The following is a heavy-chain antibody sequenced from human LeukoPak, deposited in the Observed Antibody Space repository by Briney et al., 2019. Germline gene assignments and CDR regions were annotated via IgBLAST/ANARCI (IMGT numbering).Heavy chain of an antibody. CDR2: IYYSGST. CDR3: AREENYYGSGSYYI. D-gene: IGHD3-10*01. CDR1: GGSISSSSYY. V-gene: IGHV4-39*02. Sequence: KPSETLSLTCTVSGGSISSSSYYWGWIRQPPGKALEWIGSIYYSGSTYYNPSLKSRVTISVDTSKNQFSLKLGSVTAADTAVYYCAREENYYGSGSYYIGGQGTLVTVSS. J-gene: IGHJ4*02.